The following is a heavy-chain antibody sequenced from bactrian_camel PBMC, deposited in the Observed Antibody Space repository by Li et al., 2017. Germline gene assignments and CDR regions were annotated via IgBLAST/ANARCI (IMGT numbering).Heavy chain of an antibody. D-gene: IGHD3*01. Sequence: DVQLVESGGGSVQTGGSLRLSCTASGYTYSSNCMGWFRQAPGKEREGVAFVYFGGGSTYYADSVKGRFTISQGNDKNTLYLQMNSLKPEDTVMYYCTKDRSYGTRNWVQSIRGQGTQVTVS. V-gene: IGHV3S40*01. CDR1: GYTYSSNC. CDR3: TKDRSYGTRNWVQSI. J-gene: IGHJ4*01. CDR2: VYFGGGST.